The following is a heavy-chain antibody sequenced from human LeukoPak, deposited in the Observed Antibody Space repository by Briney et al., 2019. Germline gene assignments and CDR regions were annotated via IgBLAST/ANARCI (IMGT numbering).Heavy chain of an antibody. V-gene: IGHV1-46*01. CDR1: GYTFTSFY. J-gene: IGHJ4*02. CDR2: FNPSGSST. D-gene: IGHD1-26*01. Sequence: GASVKVSCKASGYTFTSFYMHWVRQAPGQGLEWMGIFNPSGSSTTYAQKFQGRVTMPRDTSTSIVYMELSSLGSEDTAVYYCARAGENYYDFYYWGQGTLVTVSS. CDR3: ARAGENYYDFYY.